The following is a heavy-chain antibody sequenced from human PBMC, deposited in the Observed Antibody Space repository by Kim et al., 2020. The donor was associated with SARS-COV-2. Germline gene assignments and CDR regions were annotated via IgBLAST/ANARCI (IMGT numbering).Heavy chain of an antibody. V-gene: IGHV3-23*01. CDR1: GFTFSSYA. Sequence: GGSLRLSCAASGFTFSSYAMSWVRQAPGKGLEWVSAISGSGGSTYYADSVKGRFTISRDNSKNTLYLQMNSLRAEDTAVYYCAKEWDYYDSSGLLLDGRDYWGQGTLVTVSS. J-gene: IGHJ4*02. CDR3: AKEWDYYDSSGLLLDGRDY. D-gene: IGHD3-22*01. CDR2: ISGSGGST.